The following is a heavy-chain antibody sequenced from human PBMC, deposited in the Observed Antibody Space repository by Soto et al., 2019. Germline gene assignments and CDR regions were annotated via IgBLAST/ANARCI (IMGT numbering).Heavy chain of an antibody. D-gene: IGHD3-22*01. CDR2: ILYDGSNK. Sequence: QVQLVESGGGVVQPGRSLRLSCAASGFTFTDYAIHWVRQAPGKGLEWVSVILYDGSNKFYADPVKGRITISRDNSKNTVYLQMNSLRAEDTAVYYCARGVGGYYYDTRSYQYFDYWGQGTLVTVSS. V-gene: IGHV3-30*04. J-gene: IGHJ4*02. CDR1: GFTFTDYA. CDR3: ARGVGGYYYDTRSYQYFDY.